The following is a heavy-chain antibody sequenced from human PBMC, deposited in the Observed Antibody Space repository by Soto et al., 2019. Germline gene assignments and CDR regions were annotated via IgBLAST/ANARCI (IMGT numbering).Heavy chain of an antibody. J-gene: IGHJ6*03. CDR3: ASPTAGYYNYYMDV. CDR2: IIPALGVT. D-gene: IGHD4-4*01. Sequence: QVQLVQSGAEVKKPGSSVKVSCKTSGGTFSSYTITWVRQAPGQGLEWMGRIIPALGVTNYAQKFQGRLTITVDKSTSTAYMELNSLRSEDTAVYYCASPTAGYYNYYMDVWAKGPRSSSP. CDR1: GGTFSSYT. V-gene: IGHV1-69*02.